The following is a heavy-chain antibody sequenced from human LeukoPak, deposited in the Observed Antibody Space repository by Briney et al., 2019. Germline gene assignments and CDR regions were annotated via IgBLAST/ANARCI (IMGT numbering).Heavy chain of an antibody. CDR2: INHSGST. D-gene: IGHD3-22*01. CDR3: ARGIILDSSGYYPNTYYFDY. J-gene: IGHJ4*02. Sequence: SETLSLTCAVYGGSFSGYYWSWIRQPPGKGLEWIGEINHSGSTSYNPSLKSRVTISVDTSKNQFSLKLSSVTAADTAVYYCARGIILDSSGYYPNTYYFDYWGQGTLVTVSS. CDR1: GGSFSGYY. V-gene: IGHV4-34*01.